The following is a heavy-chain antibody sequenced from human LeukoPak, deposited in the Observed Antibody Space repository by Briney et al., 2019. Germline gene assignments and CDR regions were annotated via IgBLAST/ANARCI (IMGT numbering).Heavy chain of an antibody. J-gene: IGHJ4*02. CDR2: IYYSGGT. V-gene: IGHV4-59*01. CDR1: GGSISSYY. D-gene: IGHD5-18*01. CDR3: ARDSGYRSVDY. Sequence: PSETLSLTCTVSGGSISSYYWSWIRQPPGKGLEWIGYIYYSGGTNYNPSLKSRVTISVDTSKNQFSLKPSSVTAADTAVYYCARDSGYRSVDYWGQGTLVTVSS.